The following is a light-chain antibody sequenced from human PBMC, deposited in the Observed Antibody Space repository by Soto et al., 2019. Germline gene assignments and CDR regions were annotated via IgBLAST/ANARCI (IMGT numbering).Light chain of an antibody. Sequence: QLTQSPSSLSASVGDRVIITCRASQSVSRSLNWYQQTAARPPKLLILAASSLHSGVPSRFSGAGSGTPFTHTISSLQPEDFSTYYCQQHAITPPLTFGPGTKVEVK. CDR3: QQHAITPPLT. J-gene: IGKJ1*01. CDR2: AAS. CDR1: QSVSRS. V-gene: IGKV1-39*01.